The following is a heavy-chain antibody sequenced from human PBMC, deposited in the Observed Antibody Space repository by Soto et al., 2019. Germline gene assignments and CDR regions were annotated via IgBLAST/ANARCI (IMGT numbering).Heavy chain of an antibody. CDR2: INTYNGNT. J-gene: IGHJ4*02. CDR3: ARGSRPVDFDY. Sequence: QVQLVQSGAEVKKPGASVQVSCKASGYTFTNYGINWVRQAPGQGLEWMGWINTYNGNTNFAQRLQGRVTMTTEASTSTAYMELRSLRSDDTAVYYCARGSRPVDFDYWGQGTLVTVSS. V-gene: IGHV1-18*01. D-gene: IGHD6-13*01. CDR1: GYTFTNYG.